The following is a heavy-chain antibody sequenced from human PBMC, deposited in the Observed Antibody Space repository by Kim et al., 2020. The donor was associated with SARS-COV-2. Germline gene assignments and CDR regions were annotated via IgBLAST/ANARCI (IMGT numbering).Heavy chain of an antibody. V-gene: IGHV4-59*01. Sequence: SETLSLTCTVSGGSISSYYWSWIRQPPGKGLEWIGYIYYSGSTNYNPSLKSRVTISVDTSKNQFSLKLSSVTAADTAVYYCARDREDGWFDPWGQGTLVTVSS. CDR2: IYYSGST. CDR3: ARDREDGWFDP. J-gene: IGHJ5*02. CDR1: GGSISSYY.